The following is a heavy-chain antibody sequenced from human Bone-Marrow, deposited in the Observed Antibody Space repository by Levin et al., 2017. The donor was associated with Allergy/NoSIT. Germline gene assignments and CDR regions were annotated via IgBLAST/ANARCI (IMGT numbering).Heavy chain of an antibody. CDR1: GDSISSYY. J-gene: IGHJ3*02. V-gene: IGHV4-59*01. CDR3: ARDLNHIAVADNVFEI. D-gene: IGHD6-19*01. Sequence: SQTLSLTCTVSGDSISSYYWSWIRQPPGKGLEWIGFVYYTGRTNYNPSLKSRVTISLDTSKNQFSLNLSSVTAADTAVYYCARDLNHIAVADNVFEILGQGTMVTVSS. CDR2: VYYTGRT.